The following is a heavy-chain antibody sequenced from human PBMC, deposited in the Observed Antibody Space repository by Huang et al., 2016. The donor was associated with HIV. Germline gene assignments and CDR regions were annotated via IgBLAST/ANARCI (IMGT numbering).Heavy chain of an antibody. J-gene: IGHJ6*02. CDR3: ARAYCGGDCYPGVTYRNGMDV. CDR2: ISVRRNYM. Sequence: QLVESGGGLVRPGGSLRISCATSGFSFGSYNMNWGRQAAGKGVEWVSSISVRRNYMEDADSVKGRFTISRDNVKKSLYLQMHSLRADDTAVYYCARAYCGGDCYPGVTYRNGMDVWGQGTTVTVSS. V-gene: IGHV3-21*01. CDR1: GFSFGSYN. D-gene: IGHD2-21*02.